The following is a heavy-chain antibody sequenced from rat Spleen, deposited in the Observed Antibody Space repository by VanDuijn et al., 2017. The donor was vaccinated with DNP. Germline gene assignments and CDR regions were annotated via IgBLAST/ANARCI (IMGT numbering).Heavy chain of an antibody. CDR2: ISYDGSGP. CDR1: GFTFSDYA. V-gene: IGHV5S10*01. CDR3: ATEDYGYPFAY. J-gene: IGHJ2*01. Sequence: EVQLVESGGGLVQPGRSLKLSCAASGFTFSDYAMAWVRQTPKKGLEWVATISYDGSGPYYQDPVKGRFTISRDNAKSTLYLQMDSLRSEDTATYYCATEDYGYPFAYWGQGVMVTVSS. D-gene: IGHD1-6*01.